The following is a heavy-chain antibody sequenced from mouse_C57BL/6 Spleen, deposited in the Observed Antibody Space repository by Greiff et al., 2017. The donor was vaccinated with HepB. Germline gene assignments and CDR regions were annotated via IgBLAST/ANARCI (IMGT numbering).Heavy chain of an antibody. CDR1: GYTFTDYY. CDR3: ARWDYYGSSYGYFDY. D-gene: IGHD1-1*01. J-gene: IGHJ2*01. Sequence: QVQLQQSGPELVKPGASVKISCKASGYTFTDYYINWVKQRPGQGLEWIGWIFPGSGSTYYNEKFKGKATLTVDKSSSTAYMLLSSLTSEDSAVYFCARWDYYGSSYGYFDYWGQGTTLTVSS. CDR2: IFPGSGST. V-gene: IGHV1-75*01.